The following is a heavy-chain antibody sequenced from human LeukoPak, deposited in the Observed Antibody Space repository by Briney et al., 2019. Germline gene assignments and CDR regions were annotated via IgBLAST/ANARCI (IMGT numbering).Heavy chain of an antibody. Sequence: QPGGSLRLSCAASGFTFSTYWMHWVRQAPGKGPVWVSRINGDGSSTSYGDSVKGRFTISRDNAKNTLYLQMNGLRVEDTAVYYCARALGDIRGQGTLVTVSS. V-gene: IGHV3-74*01. J-gene: IGHJ4*02. CDR3: ARALGDI. CDR2: INGDGSST. CDR1: GFTFSTYW.